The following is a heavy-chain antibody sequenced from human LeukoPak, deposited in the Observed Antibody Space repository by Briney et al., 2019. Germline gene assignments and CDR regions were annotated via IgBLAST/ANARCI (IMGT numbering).Heavy chain of an antibody. CDR2: ISYDGSNK. D-gene: IGHD1-26*01. Sequence: GRSLCLSCAASGFTFINYPLHWVRQAPGKGLKWVALISYDGSNKYYAESVKGRFTISRDNSKNTLYLQMNSLRPEDTAVYNCARGSGSYLFYFDSWGQGTLVTVSS. J-gene: IGHJ4*02. CDR3: ARGSGSYLFYFDS. CDR1: GFTFINYP. V-gene: IGHV3-30*04.